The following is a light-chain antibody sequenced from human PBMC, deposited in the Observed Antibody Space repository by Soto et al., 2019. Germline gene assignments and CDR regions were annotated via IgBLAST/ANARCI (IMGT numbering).Light chain of an antibody. CDR2: ENS. CDR1: SSNIGSND. Sequence: QSALTQPPSVSAAPGQRVTISCSGNSSNIGSNDVSWYQQLPGKAPKLLIYENSQRPSGIPDRFSGSKSGTSATLGITGLQTGDEADSYCGTWDSSLIALFGTGTKVTVL. V-gene: IGLV1-51*02. CDR3: GTWDSSLIAL. J-gene: IGLJ1*01.